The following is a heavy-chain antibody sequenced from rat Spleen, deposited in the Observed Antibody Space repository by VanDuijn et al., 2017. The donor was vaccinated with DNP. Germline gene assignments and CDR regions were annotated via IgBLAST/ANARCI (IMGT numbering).Heavy chain of an antibody. CDR3: ARHVLPLRVWDY. Sequence: EVQLVESGGGFVQPGRSLKLSCAASGFTFSDYYMTWVRQAPTRGLEWVAYITYDGSSTYYGDSVKGRFTISRDNAKSTLYLQMNSLRSEDMATYYCARHVLPLRVWDYWGQGIMVTLSS. V-gene: IGHV5-22*01. J-gene: IGHJ2*01. CDR1: GFTFSDYY. D-gene: IGHD1-4*01. CDR2: ITYDGSST.